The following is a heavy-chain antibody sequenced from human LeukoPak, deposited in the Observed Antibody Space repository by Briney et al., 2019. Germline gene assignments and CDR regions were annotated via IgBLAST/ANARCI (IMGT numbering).Heavy chain of an antibody. D-gene: IGHD2-21*01. CDR1: GGSISSSSYH. V-gene: IGHV4-39*07. Sequence: SETLSLTCTVSGGSISSSSYHWGWIRQPPGKGLEWIGEINHSGSTNYNPSLKSRVTISVDTSKNQFSLKLSSVTAADTAVYYCARILWIGNWFDPWGQGTLVTVSS. J-gene: IGHJ5*02. CDR3: ARILWIGNWFDP. CDR2: INHSGST.